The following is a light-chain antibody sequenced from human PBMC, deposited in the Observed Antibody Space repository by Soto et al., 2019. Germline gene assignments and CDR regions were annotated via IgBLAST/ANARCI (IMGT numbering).Light chain of an antibody. V-gene: IGLV2-14*03. Sequence: QSALTQPASLSGSPGQSITISCTGTSSDIGGYNYVSWYQQHPGKAPKLIIHDVTNRPSGVSDRCFGSKSGNTASLTISGRQAEDEADYYCSSYRASSTTHYVFGTGTKLTVL. CDR1: SSDIGGYNY. CDR2: DVT. CDR3: SSYRASSTTHYV. J-gene: IGLJ1*01.